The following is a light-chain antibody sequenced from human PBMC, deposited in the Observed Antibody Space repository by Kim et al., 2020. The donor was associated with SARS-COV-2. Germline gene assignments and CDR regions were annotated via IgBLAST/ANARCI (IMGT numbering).Light chain of an antibody. CDR3: QVWDSSSDHRVV. Sequence: SYELIQPPSVSVAPGKTARVSCGGNSIGSKSVHWYQQKSGQAPVLVMYYDSDRPSGIPERFSGSNSGNTATLTISRVEAGDEADYYCQVWDSSSDHRVVFGGETQLTVL. CDR1: SIGSKS. CDR2: YDS. J-gene: IGLJ2*01. V-gene: IGLV3-21*04.